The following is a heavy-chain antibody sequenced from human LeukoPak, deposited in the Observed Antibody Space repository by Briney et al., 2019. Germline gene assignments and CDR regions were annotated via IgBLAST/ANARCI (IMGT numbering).Heavy chain of an antibody. Sequence: GGSLRLSCAASGFTFSSYAMSWVRQAPGKGLEWVSAISGSGGSTYYADSVKGRFTVSRDNSKNTLYLQMNNLRAEDSAVYYCARDADTSGYFSFFDRWGQGTPVTVSS. CDR2: ISGSGGST. J-gene: IGHJ4*02. CDR3: ARDADTSGYFSFFDR. D-gene: IGHD3-22*01. V-gene: IGHV3-23*01. CDR1: GFTFSSYA.